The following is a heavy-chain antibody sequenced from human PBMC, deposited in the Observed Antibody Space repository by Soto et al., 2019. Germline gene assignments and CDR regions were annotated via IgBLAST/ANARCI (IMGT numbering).Heavy chain of an antibody. CDR1: GYTFTSYG. CDR2: ISAYNGNT. V-gene: IGHV1-18*01. CDR3: ARKICSGGSCRNWFDP. Sequence: ASVKVSCKASGYTFTSYGISWVRQAPGQGLEWMGWISAYNGNTNYAQKLQGRVTMTTDTSTSTAYMELRSLRSDDTAVYYCARKICSGGSCRNWFDPWGQGTLVTVYS. J-gene: IGHJ5*02. D-gene: IGHD2-15*01.